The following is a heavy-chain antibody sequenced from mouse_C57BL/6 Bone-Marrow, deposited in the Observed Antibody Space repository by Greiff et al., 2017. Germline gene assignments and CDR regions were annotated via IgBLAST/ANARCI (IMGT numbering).Heavy chain of an antibody. D-gene: IGHD3-2*02. J-gene: IGHJ3*01. CDR1: GYTFPSHW. CDR2: IFPGSGST. Sequence: QVQLQQSGPELVRPGASVKISCKAPGYTFPSHWMQWVRKRPGQGLEWIGEIFPGSGSTYYNETFKGKDTLTVDTSSSTAYMQLSSLPSEDSAVYFCARGQLRLLTWFAYWGQGTLVTVSA. CDR3: ARGQLRLLTWFAY. V-gene: IGHV1-56*01.